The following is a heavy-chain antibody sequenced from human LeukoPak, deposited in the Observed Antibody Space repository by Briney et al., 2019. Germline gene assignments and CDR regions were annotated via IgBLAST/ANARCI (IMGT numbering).Heavy chain of an antibody. CDR2: IIPILGIA. CDR3: ARERPYGSSWPFDY. CDR1: GGTFSSYA. Sequence: GASVKVSCKASGGTFSSYAISWVRQAPGQGLEWMGRIIPILGIANYAQKFQGRVTITADKSTSTAYMELSSLRSEDTAVYYCARERPYGSSWPFDYWGQGTLVTVSS. D-gene: IGHD6-13*01. V-gene: IGHV1-69*04. J-gene: IGHJ4*02.